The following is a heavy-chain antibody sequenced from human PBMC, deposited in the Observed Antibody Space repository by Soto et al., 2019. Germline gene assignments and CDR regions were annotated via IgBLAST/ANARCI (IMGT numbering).Heavy chain of an antibody. CDR2: IIPSFETA. CDR1: GGTFSSYA. Sequence: QVQLVQSGAEVKKPGSSVKVSCKASGGTFSSYAISWVRQAPGQGLEWMGGIIPSFETANYAQKFQDRVTITADKSTSTAYMELSSVRSEDTAVYYCARQYYGSGYYYGMGVWGQGTTVTGSS. CDR3: ARQYYGSGYYYGMGV. D-gene: IGHD3-10*01. V-gene: IGHV1-69*06. J-gene: IGHJ6*02.